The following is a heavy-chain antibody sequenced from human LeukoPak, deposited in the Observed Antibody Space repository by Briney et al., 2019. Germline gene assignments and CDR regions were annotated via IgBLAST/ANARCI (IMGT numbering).Heavy chain of an antibody. J-gene: IGHJ4*02. CDR3: AKDCRDYNFRTGYYFDY. CDR1: GFTFSSYA. Sequence: LTGGSLRLSCAASGFTFSSYAMSWVRQAPGKGLEWVSAISGSDGSTYYADSVKGRFTISRDNSKNTLDLQMNSLRAEDTAIYYCAKDCRDYNFRTGYYFDYWGQGTLVTVSS. D-gene: IGHD5-24*01. V-gene: IGHV3-23*01. CDR2: ISGSDGST.